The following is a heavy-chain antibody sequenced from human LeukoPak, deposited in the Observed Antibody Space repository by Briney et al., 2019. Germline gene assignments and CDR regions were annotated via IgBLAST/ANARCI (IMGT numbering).Heavy chain of an antibody. D-gene: IGHD6-13*01. CDR1: GFTFSSYA. CDR3: AKVNNIAAAGTFDY. J-gene: IGHJ4*02. V-gene: IGHV3-23*01. CDR2: ISGSGAGT. Sequence: PGGSLRLSCAASGFTFSSYAMSWVRQAPGKGLEWFSAISGSGAGTYYADSVKGRFTISRDNFKHTLYLQMNSLRAEDTAVYYCAKVNNIAAAGTFDYWGQGTLVTVSS.